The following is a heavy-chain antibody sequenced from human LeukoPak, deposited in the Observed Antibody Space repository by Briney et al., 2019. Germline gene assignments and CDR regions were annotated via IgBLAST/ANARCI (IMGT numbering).Heavy chain of an antibody. Sequence: PSETLSLTCAVYGGSFSGYYWSWIRQPPGKGLEWIGEINHSGSTNYNPSLKSRVTISVDTSKNQFSLKLSSVTAADTAVHYCARGFGSGSFLAWGQGTLVTVSS. J-gene: IGHJ5*02. CDR1: GGSFSGYY. D-gene: IGHD3-10*01. CDR2: INHSGST. CDR3: ARGFGSGSFLA. V-gene: IGHV4-34*01.